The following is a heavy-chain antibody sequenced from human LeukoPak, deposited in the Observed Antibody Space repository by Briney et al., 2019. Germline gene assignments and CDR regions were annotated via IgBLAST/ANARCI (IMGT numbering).Heavy chain of an antibody. CDR1: GVSISSSNSY. D-gene: IGHD6-13*01. J-gene: IGHJ6*03. CDR3: ATVSDSSSWNYYYYMDV. CDR2: IYYSGST. Sequence: SETLSLTCTVSGVSISSSNSYWGWIRQPPGKGLEWIGYIYYSGSTNYNPSLKSRVTISVDTSKNQFSLKLSSVTAADTAVYYCATVSDSSSWNYYYYMDVWGKGTTVTISS. V-gene: IGHV4-61*05.